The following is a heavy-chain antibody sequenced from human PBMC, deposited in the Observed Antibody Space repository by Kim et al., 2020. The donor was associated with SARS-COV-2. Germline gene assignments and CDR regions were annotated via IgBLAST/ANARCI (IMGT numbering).Heavy chain of an antibody. Sequence: YYANSGKGRFTISRDNSRNTLYLQVNSLRDEDTALYFCAKDRQYTSGSYWGQGVLVTVSS. J-gene: IGHJ4*02. D-gene: IGHD6-19*01. CDR3: AKDRQYTSGSY. V-gene: IGHV3-30*02.